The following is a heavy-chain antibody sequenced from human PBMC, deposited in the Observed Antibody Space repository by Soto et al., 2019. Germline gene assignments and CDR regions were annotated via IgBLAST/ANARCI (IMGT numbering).Heavy chain of an antibody. CDR1: GGTFSSYT. Sequence: QVQLVQSGAEVKKPGSSVKVSCKASGGTFSSYTISWVRQAPGQGLEWMGRIIPIVGIANYAQKFQGRVTITXDXHTSTAYMELSSLRSEDTAVYYCAIMVCSGGSCYTPWGQGTLVTVSS. CDR2: IIPIVGIA. D-gene: IGHD2-15*01. CDR3: AIMVCSGGSCYTP. V-gene: IGHV1-69*02. J-gene: IGHJ5*02.